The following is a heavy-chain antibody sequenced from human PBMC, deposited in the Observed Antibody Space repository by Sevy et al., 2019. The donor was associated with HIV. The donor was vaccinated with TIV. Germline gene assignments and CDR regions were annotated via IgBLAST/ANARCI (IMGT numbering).Heavy chain of an antibody. V-gene: IGHV3-74*01. J-gene: IGHJ6*02. CDR1: GFTFSSYW. CDR2: INSDGSST. Sequence: GSSLRLSCAASGFTFSSYWMHWVRQAPGKGLVWVSRINSDGSSTSYADSVKGRFTISRDNAKNTLYLQMNSLRAEDTAVYYCARRITMVRGVISELMDVWGQGTTVTVSS. CDR3: ARRITMVRGVISELMDV. D-gene: IGHD3-10*01.